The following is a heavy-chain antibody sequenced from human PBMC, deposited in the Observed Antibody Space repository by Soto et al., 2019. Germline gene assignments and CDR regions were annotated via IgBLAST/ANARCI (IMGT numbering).Heavy chain of an antibody. CDR2: INHSGST. CDR1: GGSFSGYY. CDR3: ASTLLGYCSGGSCLTNWFDP. J-gene: IGHJ5*02. V-gene: IGHV4-34*01. Sequence: PSETLSLTCAVYGGSFSGYYWSWIRQPPRKGQEWIGEINHSGSTNYNPSLKSRVTISVDTSKNQFSLKLSSVTAADTAVYYCASTLLGYCSGGSCLTNWFDPWGQGTLVNVSS. D-gene: IGHD2-15*01.